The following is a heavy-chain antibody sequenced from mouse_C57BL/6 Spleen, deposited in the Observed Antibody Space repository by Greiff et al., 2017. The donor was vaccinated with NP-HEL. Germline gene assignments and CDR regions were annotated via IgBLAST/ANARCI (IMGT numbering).Heavy chain of an antibody. CDR1: GYTFTSYW. CDR2: IHPNSGST. V-gene: IGHV1-64*01. J-gene: IGHJ3*01. Sequence: QSPLQQPSSAPFPPFASVNFSCKASGYTFTSYWMHWVKQRPGQGLEWIGMIHPNSGSTNYNEKFKSKATLTVDKSSSTAYMQLSSLTSEDSAVYYCARSGYDRFAYWGQGTLVTVSA. CDR3: ARSGYDRFAY. D-gene: IGHD3-1*01.